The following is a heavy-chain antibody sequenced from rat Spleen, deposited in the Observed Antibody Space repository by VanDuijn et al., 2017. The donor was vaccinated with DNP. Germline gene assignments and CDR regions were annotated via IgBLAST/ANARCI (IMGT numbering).Heavy chain of an antibody. CDR3: ARQDPLLLTLFAN. J-gene: IGHJ3*01. D-gene: IGHD1-1*01. CDR1: GSTFNNYW. CDR2: INNDGGRT. V-gene: IGHV5-58*01. Sequence: EVQLVETGGGLVQPGRSLKLSCVASGSTFNNYWMYWIRQAPGKGLEWISSINNDGGRTYYRDSVKGRFSISRDNANSTLHLQVNSLRSEDTATYYCARQDPLLLTLFANWGQGTLVTVSS.